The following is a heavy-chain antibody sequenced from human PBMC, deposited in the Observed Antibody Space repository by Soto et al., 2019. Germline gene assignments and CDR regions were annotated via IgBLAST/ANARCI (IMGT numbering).Heavy chain of an antibody. Sequence: GGSLRLSCAASGFTFSRYWMSWVRQAPGKGLEWVANIRQEGITKYYVDSVKGRFTISRDNARNSLYLQMNSLTAEDTAVYYCEGGYITWDSDYWGQGTLVTVSS. V-gene: IGHV3-7*03. CDR3: EGGYITWDSDY. J-gene: IGHJ4*02. CDR1: GFTFSRYW. CDR2: IRQEGITK. D-gene: IGHD5-12*01.